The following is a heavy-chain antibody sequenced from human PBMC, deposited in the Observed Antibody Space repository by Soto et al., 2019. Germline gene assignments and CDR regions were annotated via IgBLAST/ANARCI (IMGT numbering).Heavy chain of an antibody. Sequence: QVQLVQSGAEGKKPGASVKVSCQASGSRLTSYGISWVRQAPGQGLEWMGWINTYNGYTNYARHLKGRLTMTRDTSTNTAYMELGSLRSDDTAVYYCASYCSGGGCHNGGPDYWGQGTLVTVSS. J-gene: IGHJ4*02. V-gene: IGHV1-18*01. CDR3: ASYCSGGGCHNGGPDY. CDR1: GSRLTSYG. CDR2: INTYNGYT. D-gene: IGHD2-15*01.